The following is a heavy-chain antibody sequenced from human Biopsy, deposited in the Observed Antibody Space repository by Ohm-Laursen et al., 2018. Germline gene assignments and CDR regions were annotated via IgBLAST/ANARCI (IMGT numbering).Heavy chain of an antibody. CDR2: IFYGGIT. CDR3: ARHPTGFWFDP. J-gene: IGHJ5*02. V-gene: IGHV4-39*01. CDR1: GGSISSETNY. Sequence: SDTLSLTWAVSGGSISSETNYWGWIRQPPGKGLEWIGSIFYGGITYYNPSLKSRVTISVGTSKNQFSLNLSSVTGADTAVYYCARHPTGFWFDPWGQGTLVIVSS.